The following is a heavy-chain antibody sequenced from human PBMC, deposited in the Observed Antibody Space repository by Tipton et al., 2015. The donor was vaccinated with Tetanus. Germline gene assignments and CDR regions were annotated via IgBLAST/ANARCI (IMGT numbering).Heavy chain of an antibody. CDR2: IWYDGINK. D-gene: IGHD6-19*01. V-gene: IGHV3-33*01. CDR3: ARDRDGGWSFDY. CDR1: GITLSDFG. J-gene: IGHJ4*02. Sequence: SLRLSCAASGITLSDFGMHWVRQAPGKGLEWVAVIWYDGINKHYADSVKGRFTVSRDISKNTLYLQMNSLRAEDTAVYYCARDRDGGWSFDYWGQGTLVTVSS.